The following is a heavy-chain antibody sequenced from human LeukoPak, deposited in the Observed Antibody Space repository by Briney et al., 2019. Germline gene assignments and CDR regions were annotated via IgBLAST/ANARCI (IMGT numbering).Heavy chain of an antibody. CDR2: TYTSGST. CDR1: GGSISSYY. CDR3: ARDPSVAAAGTRPYYYYYMDV. J-gene: IGHJ6*03. Sequence: SETLSLTXTVSGGSISSYYWSWIRQPAGKGLEWIGRTYTSGSTNYNPSLKSRVTMSVDTSKNQFSLKLSSVTAADTAVYYCARDPSVAAAGTRPYYYYYMDVWGKGTTVTVSS. D-gene: IGHD6-13*01. V-gene: IGHV4-4*07.